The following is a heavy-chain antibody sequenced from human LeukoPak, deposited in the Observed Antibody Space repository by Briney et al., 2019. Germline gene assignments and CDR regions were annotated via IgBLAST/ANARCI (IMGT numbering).Heavy chain of an antibody. CDR2: IYYSGST. D-gene: IGHD2-21*02. CDR3: ARHLSGPPLAYCGGDCYSGWFDP. V-gene: IGHV4-39*01. CDR1: GGSISSRSYY. Sequence: PSETLSLTCTVSGGSISSRSYYWGWIRQPPGKGLEWIGSIYYSGSTYYNPSLKSRVTISVDTSKNQFSLKLSSVTAADTAVYYCARHLSGPPLAYCGGDCYSGWFDPWGQGTLVTVSS. J-gene: IGHJ5*02.